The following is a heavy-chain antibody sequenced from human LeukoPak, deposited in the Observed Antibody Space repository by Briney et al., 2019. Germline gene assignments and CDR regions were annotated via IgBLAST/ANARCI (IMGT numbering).Heavy chain of an antibody. CDR3: ARDTYDSSGYHFYYMDV. Sequence: GGSLRLSCALTGFTFNTYWMSWVRQAPGKGLEWVANIKEDGSEKHYGDSVRGRFTISRDNAKNSLYLRMNSLRAEDTALYFCARDTYDSSGYHFYYMDVWGKGTTVTVSS. CDR1: GFTFNTYW. CDR2: IKEDGSEK. V-gene: IGHV3-7*01. D-gene: IGHD3-22*01. J-gene: IGHJ6*03.